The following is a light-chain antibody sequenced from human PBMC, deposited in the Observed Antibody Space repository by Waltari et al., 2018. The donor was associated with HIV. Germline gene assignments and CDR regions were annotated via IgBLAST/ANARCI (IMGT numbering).Light chain of an antibody. J-gene: IGLJ2*01. CDR3: QSYDSGLRGYL. V-gene: IGLV1-40*01. CDR1: STHIGAGYD. Sequence: QSVLPQPPSVFGAPGQRVTISCTGTSTHIGAGYDVHRYQQLPGPAPKLLIFVNNNRPAGVPDRFSGSRSGSAAALAISGPQAEDEAVYFCQSYDSGLRGYLFGGGTRLTVL. CDR2: VNN.